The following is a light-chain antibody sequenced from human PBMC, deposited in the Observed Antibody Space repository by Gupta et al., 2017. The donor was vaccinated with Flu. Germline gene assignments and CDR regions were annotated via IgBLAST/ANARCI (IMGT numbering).Light chain of an antibody. Sequence: EIVLTQSPGTLSLSPGERATLSCRASQSVSNNYLAWYYQKPGQAPRLLIYGASSRATGIPGRFSGSGSGTDFTLTISRLEPEDFAVYYCQQYGSSPTWTFGQGTKVEI. CDR3: QQYGSSPTWT. V-gene: IGKV3-20*01. CDR1: QSVSNNY. CDR2: GAS. J-gene: IGKJ1*01.